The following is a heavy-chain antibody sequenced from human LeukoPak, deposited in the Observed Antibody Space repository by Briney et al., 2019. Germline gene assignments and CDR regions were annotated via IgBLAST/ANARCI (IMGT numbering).Heavy chain of an antibody. Sequence: GASVKVSCKASGYTFTGYYMHWVRQAPGQGLEWMGWINPNSGGTNYAQKFQGRVTMTRDTSISTAYMELSRLRSDDTAVYYCARAEMATYLYFDYWGQGTLVTVSS. CDR2: INPNSGGT. CDR1: GYTFTGYY. V-gene: IGHV1-2*02. CDR3: ARAEMATYLYFDY. J-gene: IGHJ4*02. D-gene: IGHD5-24*01.